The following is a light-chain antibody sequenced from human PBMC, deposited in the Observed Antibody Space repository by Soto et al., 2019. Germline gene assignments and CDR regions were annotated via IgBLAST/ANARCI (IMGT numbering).Light chain of an antibody. V-gene: IGKV2-28*01. Sequence: DIVMTQSPLSLPVTPGEPASISSTSTQSLLHSNGYNYLDWYLQKPGQSPQLLIYLGSNRASGVPDRFSGSGSGTDFTLKISRVEAEDVAVYYCMQALQTPWTFGQGTKVDI. CDR3: MQALQTPWT. CDR2: LGS. CDR1: QSLLHSNGYNY. J-gene: IGKJ1*01.